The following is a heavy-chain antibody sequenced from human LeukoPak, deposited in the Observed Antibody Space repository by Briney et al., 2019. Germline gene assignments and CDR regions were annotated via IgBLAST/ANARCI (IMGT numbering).Heavy chain of an antibody. CDR1: GGTLSSYA. J-gene: IGHJ2*01. D-gene: IGHD5-24*01. CDR2: IIPIFGTA. V-gene: IGHV1-69*01. CDR3: AREALEMATIHWYFDL. Sequence: SVKVSCKASGGTLSSYAISWVRQAPGQGLEWMGGIIPIFGTANYAQKFQGRVTITADESTSTAYMELSSLRSEDTAVYYCAREALEMATIHWYFDLWGRGTLVTVSS.